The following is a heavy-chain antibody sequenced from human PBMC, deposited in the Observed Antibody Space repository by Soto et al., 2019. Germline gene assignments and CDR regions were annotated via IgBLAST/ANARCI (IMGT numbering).Heavy chain of an antibody. V-gene: IGHV3-48*02. CDR3: ARDRVDDFWRGIIGPESKFDY. CDR2: ISSSSSTI. Sequence: GGSLRLSCAASGFTFSSYSMNWVRQAPGKGLEWVSYISSSSSTIYYADSVKGRFTISRDNAKNSLYLQMNSLRDEDTAVYYCARDRVDDFWRGIIGPESKFDYWGQGTLVTVSS. J-gene: IGHJ4*02. D-gene: IGHD3-3*01. CDR1: GFTFSSYS.